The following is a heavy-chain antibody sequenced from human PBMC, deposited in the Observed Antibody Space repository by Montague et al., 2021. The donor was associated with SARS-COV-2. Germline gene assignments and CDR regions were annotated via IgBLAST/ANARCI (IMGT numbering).Heavy chain of an antibody. J-gene: IGHJ4*02. Sequence: IYDSGSTSYNPSLHSRVTITIDTSKNQFSLNLMSVTPADTAVYYCVKGSGYLWGQGTLVTVSS. CDR3: VKGSGYL. D-gene: IGHD3-22*01. V-gene: IGHV4-4*02. CDR2: IYDSGST.